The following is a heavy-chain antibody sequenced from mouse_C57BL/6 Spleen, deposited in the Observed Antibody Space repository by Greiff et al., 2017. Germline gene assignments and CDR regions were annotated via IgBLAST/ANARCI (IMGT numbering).Heavy chain of an antibody. CDR2: INPNNGGT. CDR3: ARWGGSSPYFDY. CDR1: GYTFTDYN. V-gene: IGHV1-22*01. Sequence: EVQLQQSGPELVKPGASVKMSCKASGYTFTDYNMHWVKQSHGKSLEWIGYINPNNGGTSYNQKFKGKATLTVNKSSSTSYMELRSLTSEDSAVYYCARWGGSSPYFDYWGQGTTLTVSS. D-gene: IGHD1-1*01. J-gene: IGHJ2*01.